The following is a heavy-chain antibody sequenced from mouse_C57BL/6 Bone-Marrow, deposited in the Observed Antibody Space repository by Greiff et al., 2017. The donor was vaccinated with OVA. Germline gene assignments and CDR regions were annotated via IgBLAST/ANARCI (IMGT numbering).Heavy chain of an antibody. CDR3: ARSLTTVVANWYFDV. CDR2: IDPANGNT. J-gene: IGHJ1*03. CDR1: GFNIKNTY. V-gene: IGHV14-3*01. D-gene: IGHD1-1*01. Sequence: VQLQQSVAELVRPGASVKLSCTASGFNIKNTYMHWVKQRPEQGLEWIGRIDPANGNTKYAPKFQGKAPITADTSSNTAYLQLSSLTSEDTAIYYCARSLTTVVANWYFDVWGTGTTVTVSS.